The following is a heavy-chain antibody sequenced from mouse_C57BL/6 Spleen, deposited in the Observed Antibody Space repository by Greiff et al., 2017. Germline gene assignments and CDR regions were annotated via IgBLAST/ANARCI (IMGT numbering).Heavy chain of an antibody. CDR1: GYTFTSYG. Sequence: VQLQQSGAELARPGASVKLSCKASGYTFTSYGISWVKQRTGQGLEWIGEIYPRSGNTYYNEKFKGKATLTADKSSSTAYMELRSLTSEDSAVYFCARKNPDWYFDVWGTGTTVTVSS. J-gene: IGHJ1*03. CDR2: IYPRSGNT. V-gene: IGHV1-81*01. CDR3: ARKNPDWYFDV.